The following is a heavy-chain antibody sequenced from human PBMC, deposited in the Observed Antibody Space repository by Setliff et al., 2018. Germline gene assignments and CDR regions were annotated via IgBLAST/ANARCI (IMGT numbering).Heavy chain of an antibody. Sequence: GSLRLSCVASGFSFSTYGMHWVRQAPGKGLEWVAFIQHDGSNKYYIDSVKGRFTISRDNAENSLTLQMNSLRVEDTAVYYCSRDLQGSGDYVVDYWGQGTLVTVSS. CDR1: GFSFSTYG. D-gene: IGHD4-17*01. CDR2: IQHDGSNK. CDR3: SRDLQGSGDYVVDY. V-gene: IGHV3-30*02. J-gene: IGHJ4*02.